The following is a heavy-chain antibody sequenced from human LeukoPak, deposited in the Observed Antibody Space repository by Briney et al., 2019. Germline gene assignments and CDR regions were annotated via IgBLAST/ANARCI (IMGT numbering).Heavy chain of an antibody. CDR1: GGTFSSYA. CDR3: ARELEMATMFHY. D-gene: IGHD5-24*01. Sequence: SVKVSCKASGGTFSSYAISWVRQAPGQGLEWMGRIIPIFGTANYAQKFQGRVTITTDESTSTAYMELSSLRSEDTAVYYCARELEMATMFHYWGQGTLVTVSS. V-gene: IGHV1-69*05. J-gene: IGHJ4*02. CDR2: IIPIFGTA.